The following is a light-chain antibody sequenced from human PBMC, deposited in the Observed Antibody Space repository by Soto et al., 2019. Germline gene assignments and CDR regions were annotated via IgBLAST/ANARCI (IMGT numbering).Light chain of an antibody. CDR3: QQPISFPIT. Sequence: IQMTQNPSSVSASVGDRVTITCRASRDLSGWLAWYQQKPGKAPKLLISAASSLQSGVPSRFSGSGSGTDFTLTIRSLQPEDFATYYCQQPISFPITFGQGTRLEI. CDR2: AAS. J-gene: IGKJ5*01. V-gene: IGKV1D-12*01. CDR1: RDLSGW.